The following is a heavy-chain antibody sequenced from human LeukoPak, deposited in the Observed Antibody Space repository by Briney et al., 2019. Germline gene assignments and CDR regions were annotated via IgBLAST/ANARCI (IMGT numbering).Heavy chain of an antibody. CDR1: GFTVSSNY. CDR2: IYSGGST. J-gene: IGHJ6*02. V-gene: IGHV3-66*01. Sequence: GGSLRLSCAAPGFTVSSNYMSWVRQAPGKGLEWVSVIYSGGSTYYADSVKGRFTISRDNSKNTLYLQMNSLRAEDTAVYYCATPSIVVVPAAIEDYYYYGMDVWGQGTTVTVSS. CDR3: ATPSIVVVPAAIEDYYYYGMDV. D-gene: IGHD2-2*01.